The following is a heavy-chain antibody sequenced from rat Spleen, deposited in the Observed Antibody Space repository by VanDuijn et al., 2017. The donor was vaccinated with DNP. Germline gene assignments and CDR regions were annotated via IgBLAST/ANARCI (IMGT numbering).Heavy chain of an antibody. CDR1: GFTFSDYY. J-gene: IGHJ2*01. CDR3: ASRAPTAPISTSNY. CDR2: INTDGGST. D-gene: IGHD1-2*01. V-gene: IGHV5-25*01. Sequence: EVQLVESGGGLVQPGRSLKLSCAASGFTFSDYYMAWVRQAPTEGLEWVASINTDGGSTYYPDSVKGRFTISRDNAENTVFLQMSSLRSEDTATYYCASRAPTAPISTSNYWGQGVMVTVSS.